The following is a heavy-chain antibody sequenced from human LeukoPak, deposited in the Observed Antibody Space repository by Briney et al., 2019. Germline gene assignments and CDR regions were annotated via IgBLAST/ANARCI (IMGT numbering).Heavy chain of an antibody. Sequence: PSETLSLTCTVSGGSISSYYWSWIRQPPGKGLEWIGYIYYSGSTNYNPSLKSRVTISVDTSKNQFSLKLSSVTAADTAVYYCAGRLSGYSSDFDYWGQGTLVTVSS. CDR1: GGSISSYY. J-gene: IGHJ4*02. D-gene: IGHD5-18*01. CDR3: AGRLSGYSSDFDY. V-gene: IGHV4-59*01. CDR2: IYYSGST.